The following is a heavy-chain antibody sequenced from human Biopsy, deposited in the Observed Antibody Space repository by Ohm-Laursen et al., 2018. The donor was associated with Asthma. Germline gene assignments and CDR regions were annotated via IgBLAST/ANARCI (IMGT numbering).Heavy chain of an antibody. V-gene: IGHV4-39*01. D-gene: IGHD3-22*01. CDR3: VRHQYSSSWSTFDY. J-gene: IGHJ4*02. CDR2: MYHSGSP. Sequence: PSDTLSLTCIVSGRSITSSSYYWGWSRQPPGKGMEWIGSMYHSGSPYYHPSLKSRATISVDTSKNQLSLKLSSVTAADTAVYFCVRHQYSSSWSTFDYWGQGALVTVSS. CDR1: GRSITSSSYY.